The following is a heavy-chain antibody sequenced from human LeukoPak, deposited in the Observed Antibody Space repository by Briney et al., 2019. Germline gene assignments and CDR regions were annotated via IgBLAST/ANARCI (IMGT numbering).Heavy chain of an antibody. CDR2: IYYSGST. CDR3: ATASWGDYGYFDY. CDR1: GGSISSYY. Sequence: SETLSLTCTVSGGSISSYYWSWIRQPPGKGLEWIGYIYYSGSTNYNPSPKSRVTISVDTSKNQFSLKLSSVTAADTAVYYCATASWGDYGYFDYWGQGTLVTVSS. V-gene: IGHV4-59*01. J-gene: IGHJ4*02. D-gene: IGHD4-17*01.